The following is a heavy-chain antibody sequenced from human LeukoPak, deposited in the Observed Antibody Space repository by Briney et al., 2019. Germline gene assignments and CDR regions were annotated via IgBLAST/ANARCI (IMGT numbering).Heavy chain of an antibody. J-gene: IGHJ4*02. CDR3: ARGYSGSYPASSDYFDY. Sequence: SVKASCKASGGTFSSYAISWVRQAPGQGLEWMGGIIPIFGTANYAQKFQGRVTITADESTSTAYMELSSLRSEDTAVYYCARGYSGSYPASSDYFDYWGQGTLVTVSS. CDR1: GGTFSSYA. D-gene: IGHD1-26*01. CDR2: IIPIFGTA. V-gene: IGHV1-69*13.